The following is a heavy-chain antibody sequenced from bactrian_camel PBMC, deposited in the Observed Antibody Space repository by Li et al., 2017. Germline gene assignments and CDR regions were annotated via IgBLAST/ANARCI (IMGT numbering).Heavy chain of an antibody. J-gene: IGHJ7*01. CDR1: GDTRDMAC. CDR2: IDSDGPT. D-gene: IGHD4*01. Sequence: QLVESGGDSVQAGGSLRLTCVASGDTRDMACMGWFRQAPGKEREQVASIDSDGPTFYEDSVKGRFTISRDSARSTLYLQMNSLKPEDTAMYYCAATRRSTRLCMHRARDMDYWGKGTQVTVS. V-gene: IGHV3S55*01.